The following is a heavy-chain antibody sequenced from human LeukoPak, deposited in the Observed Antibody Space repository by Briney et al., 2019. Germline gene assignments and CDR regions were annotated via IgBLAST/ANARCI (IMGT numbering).Heavy chain of an antibody. CDR2: INAGNGDT. CDR1: GYTFTRYP. V-gene: IGHV1-3*01. D-gene: IGHD4-11*01. J-gene: IGHJ6*02. Sequence: ASVKVSCKASGYTFTRYPMHWVRQAPGQRLEWMGWINAGNGDTNYAQKLQGRVTMTTDTSTSTAYMELRSLRSDDTAVYYCARVATVTRSYYYYGMDVWGQGTTVTVSS. CDR3: ARVATVTRSYYYYGMDV.